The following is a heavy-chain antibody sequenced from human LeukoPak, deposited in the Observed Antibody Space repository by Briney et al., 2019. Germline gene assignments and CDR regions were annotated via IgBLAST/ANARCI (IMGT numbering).Heavy chain of an antibody. Sequence: PSETLSLTCTVSGGSISSYYWSWIRQPPGKGLEWIGYIYYSGSTNYNPSLKSRVTISVDTSKNQFSLKLSSVTAADTAVYYCARQLNTDFLAWRTNASDIWGQGTMVTVSS. V-gene: IGHV4-59*08. J-gene: IGHJ3*02. CDR1: GGSISSYY. D-gene: IGHD3-3*02. CDR3: ARQLNTDFLAWRTNASDI. CDR2: IYYSGST.